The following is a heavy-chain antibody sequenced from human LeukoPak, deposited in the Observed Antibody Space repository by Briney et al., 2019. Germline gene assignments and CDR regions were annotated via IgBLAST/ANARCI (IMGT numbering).Heavy chain of an antibody. CDR1: GGSFSGYY. CDR2: INHSGST. V-gene: IGHV4-34*01. CDR3: ASRRKMATIDY. D-gene: IGHD5-24*01. Sequence: PSETLSLTCAVYGGSFSGYYWSWIRQPPGKGLEWIGEINHSGSTNYNPSLKSRVTISVDTSKNQFSLKLSSVTAADAAVYYCASRRKMATIDYWGQGTLVTVSS. J-gene: IGHJ4*02.